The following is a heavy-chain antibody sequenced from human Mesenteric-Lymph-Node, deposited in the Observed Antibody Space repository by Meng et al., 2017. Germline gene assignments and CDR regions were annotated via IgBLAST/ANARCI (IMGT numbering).Heavy chain of an antibody. CDR2: INPNSGGT. Sequence: ASVKVSCKASGYTFTGYYMHWVRQAPGQGLEWMGRINPNSGGTNYAQKFQGRVTMTRDTSTSTVYMELSSLRSEDTAVYYCAKGYGDYVVISPYYFASWGQGNQVNGSS. J-gene: IGHJ4*02. D-gene: IGHD4-17*01. CDR3: AKGYGDYVVISPYYFAS. CDR1: GYTFTGYY. V-gene: IGHV1-2*06.